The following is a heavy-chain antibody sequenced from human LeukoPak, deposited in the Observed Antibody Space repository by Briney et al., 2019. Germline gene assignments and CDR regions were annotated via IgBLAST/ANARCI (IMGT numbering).Heavy chain of an antibody. CDR3: ARSTYVDTADNYDY. V-gene: IGHV4-39*07. D-gene: IGHD5-18*01. J-gene: IGHJ4*02. CDR2: LYYSGTA. Sequence: PSETLSLTCTVSGGSISSSSYYWGWIRQPPGKGLEWIGSLYYSGTAYYNPSLKSRVTISVDTSRNQFSLKLSSVTAADTAVYYCARSTYVDTADNYDYWGQGTLVTVSS. CDR1: GGSISSSSYY.